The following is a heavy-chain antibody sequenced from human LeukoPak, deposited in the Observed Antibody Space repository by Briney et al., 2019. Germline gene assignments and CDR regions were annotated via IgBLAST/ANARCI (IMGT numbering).Heavy chain of an antibody. V-gene: IGHV1-18*01. Sequence: ASVKVSCKASGYTFSNYGISWVRQAPGQGLEWMGWISAYNGYTHYAQKLQGRVTMTTDTSTTTAYMELRSLRSDDTAVYYCARGRKAMATFDYWGQGTLVTVSS. J-gene: IGHJ4*02. CDR1: GYTFSNYG. D-gene: IGHD5-18*01. CDR3: ARGRKAMATFDY. CDR2: ISAYNGYT.